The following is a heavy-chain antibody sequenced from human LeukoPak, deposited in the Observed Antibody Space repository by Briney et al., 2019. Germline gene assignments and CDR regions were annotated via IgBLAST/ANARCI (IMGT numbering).Heavy chain of an antibody. J-gene: IGHJ4*02. CDR1: GFTFSDYS. D-gene: IGHD3-10*01. V-gene: IGHV3-48*02. CDR3: ARAVLVRGVVTDY. Sequence: SGGSLRLSCAASGFTFSDYSMNWVRQAPGKGLGWLSYISSSSSSIYYADSVKGRFTISRDNAKNSLYLQMNSLRDEDTAVYYCARAVLVRGVVTDYWGQGTLVAVSS. CDR2: ISSSSSSI.